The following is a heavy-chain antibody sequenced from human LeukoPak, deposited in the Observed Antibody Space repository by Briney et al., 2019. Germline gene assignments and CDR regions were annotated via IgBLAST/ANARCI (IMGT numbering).Heavy chain of an antibody. CDR1: GFTFSDSW. CDR2: IHQDAGEK. Sequence: GGSLRLSCAASGFTFSDSWMTWVRLTPGKGLQGVASIHQDAGEKQYLDSVRGRFTISRDNAKSSLYLQMNSLTVDDTGIYYCASSKDHYCRYWGQGTLVTVSS. V-gene: IGHV3-7*05. CDR3: ASSKDHYCRY. J-gene: IGHJ4*02.